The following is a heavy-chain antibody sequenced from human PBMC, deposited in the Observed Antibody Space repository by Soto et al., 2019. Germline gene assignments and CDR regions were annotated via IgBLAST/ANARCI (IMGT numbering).Heavy chain of an antibody. CDR2: IYATGTT. D-gene: IGHD1-1*01. V-gene: IGHV4-4*07. CDR3: VRDGTKTLRDWFDP. CDR1: GASISGFY. Sequence: SETLCLTCTVSGASISGFYWSWIRKSAGKGLEWIGRIYATGTTDYNPSLKSRVMMSVDTSKKQFTLKLRSVTAADTAVYYCVRDGTKTLRDWFDPWGQGISVTVPQ. J-gene: IGHJ5*02.